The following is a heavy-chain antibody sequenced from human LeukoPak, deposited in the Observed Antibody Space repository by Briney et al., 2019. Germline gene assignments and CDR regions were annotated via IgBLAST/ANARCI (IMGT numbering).Heavy chain of an antibody. Sequence: VGSLRLSCVASGFTSGFTFSYYAMHWVRQAPGKGLEWVAFISNDGGNRYFANSVKGRFTISRDNSKNTVYLQMNSLGAEDTAVYYCADSDGYYYDVWGQGTLVTVS. D-gene: IGHD2-15*01. J-gene: IGHJ4*02. CDR1: GFTFSYYA. V-gene: IGHV3-30-3*01. CDR2: ISNDGGNR. CDR3: ADSDGYYYDV.